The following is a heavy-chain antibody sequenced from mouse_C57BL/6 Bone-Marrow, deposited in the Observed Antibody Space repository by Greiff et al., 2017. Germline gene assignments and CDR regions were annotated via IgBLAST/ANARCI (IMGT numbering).Heavy chain of an antibody. CDR3: ASRLLLYFDY. D-gene: IGHD2-3*01. CDR2: IHPSSGST. V-gene: IGHV1-64*01. CDR1: GYTFTSYW. Sequence: VQLQQSGAELVKPGASVKLSCKASGYTFTSYWMHWVKQRPGQGLEWIGMIHPSSGSTNYNEKFKSKATLTVDKSSSTAYMQLSSLTSEDSAVYYCASRLLLYFDYWGQGTTLTVSA. J-gene: IGHJ2*01.